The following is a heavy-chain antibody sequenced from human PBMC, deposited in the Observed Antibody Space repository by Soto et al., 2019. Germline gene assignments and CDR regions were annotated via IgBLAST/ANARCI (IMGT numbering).Heavy chain of an antibody. V-gene: IGHV1-8*01. D-gene: IGHD3-16*01. CDR3: ALITFPGGGLGF. CDR1: GYPFTTYD. J-gene: IGHJ4*02. CDR2: MNPNSGDT. Sequence: ASVKVSCKASGYPFTTYDINWVRQATGQGLEWMGWMNPNSGDTGYAQKLQGRVTMTRNTSINTAYMELSSLTSEDTALYYCALITFPGGGLGFWGEGTLFTVSS.